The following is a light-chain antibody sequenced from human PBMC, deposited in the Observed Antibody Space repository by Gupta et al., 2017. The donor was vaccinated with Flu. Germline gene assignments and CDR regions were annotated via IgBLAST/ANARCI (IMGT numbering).Light chain of an antibody. Sequence: QTVVTQEPSLTVSPGGTVTLTCASSTGAVNSGHNPNWIQQKPGQTPRALIFGASNKYSWTPARFSGSLLGGKAALTLSGVQPEDEAEYYCLLYYGGAYVFGTGTKVTVL. CDR3: LLYYGGAYV. J-gene: IGLJ1*01. CDR1: TGAVNSGHN. V-gene: IGLV7-43*01. CDR2: GAS.